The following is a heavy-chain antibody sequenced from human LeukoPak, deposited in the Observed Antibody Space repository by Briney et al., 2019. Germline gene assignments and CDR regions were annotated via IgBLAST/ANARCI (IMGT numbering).Heavy chain of an antibody. Sequence: GGSLRLSCAASGFTFSSYSMNWVPQAPGKGLEWVSSISSSGSYMYYADSLKGRFTISRDNAKNSLYLQMNSLRAEDTAVYYCARDLCSGGSCYSIDYWGQGTLVTVSS. CDR1: GFTFSSYS. D-gene: IGHD2-15*01. CDR3: ARDLCSGGSCYSIDY. J-gene: IGHJ4*02. V-gene: IGHV3-21*01. CDR2: ISSSGSYM.